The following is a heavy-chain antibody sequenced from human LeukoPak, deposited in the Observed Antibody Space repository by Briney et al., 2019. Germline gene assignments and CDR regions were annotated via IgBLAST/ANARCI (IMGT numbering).Heavy chain of an antibody. CDR1: GFTFSNHW. D-gene: IGHD4-23*01. CDR2: INQDGSEK. J-gene: IGHJ4*02. V-gene: IGHV3-7*01. Sequence: GGSLRLSCAASGFTFSNHWMHWVRQAPGKGLEWVANINQDGSEKNHVDSVRGRFTISRDNAKNSLYLQMNSLRVEDTAVYYCARDVNGGSFDYWGQGTLVTVSS. CDR3: ARDVNGGSFDY.